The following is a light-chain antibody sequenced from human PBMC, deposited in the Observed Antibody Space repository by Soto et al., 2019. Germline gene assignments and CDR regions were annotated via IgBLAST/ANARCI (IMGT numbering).Light chain of an antibody. CDR3: HQLIDYPPT. CDR2: GAS. CDR1: ESISTW. Sequence: IQITQSPSTLSASVGDRVTITCRAGESISTWLACYQRKPGTAPMLLVYGASIWESGVPSRFSGSLCGTEFTLIISSLRPDDFATYYCHQLIDYPPTFGEGTRLEIK. J-gene: IGKJ5*01. V-gene: IGKV1-5*01.